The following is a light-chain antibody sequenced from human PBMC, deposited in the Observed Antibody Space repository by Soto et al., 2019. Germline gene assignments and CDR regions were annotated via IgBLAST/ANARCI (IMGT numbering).Light chain of an antibody. CDR2: DAS. CDR3: QQRSNWR. J-gene: IGKJ1*01. V-gene: IGKV3-11*01. CDR1: QSVSSY. Sequence: ENVFTQSPATLSLSPGEKTKPSSRASQSVSSYLAWYQQKPGQAPRLLIYDASNKATGIPARFSGSGSGTDFTLTISSLEPEDFAVYYCQQRSNWRFGQGTKVDIK.